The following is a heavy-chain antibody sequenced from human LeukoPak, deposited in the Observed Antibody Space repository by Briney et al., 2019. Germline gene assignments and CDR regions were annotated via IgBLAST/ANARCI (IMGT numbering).Heavy chain of an antibody. CDR2: INHSGST. Sequence: PSETLSLTCAVYAGSFSGYYWGWIRQPPGKGLEWIGEINHSGSTNYNPSLKSRAAISLDASKNQFSLKLTSVTAADTAVYYCARHRGYPYYFDYWGQGTLVTVSS. V-gene: IGHV4-34*01. D-gene: IGHD3-22*01. CDR3: ARHRGYPYYFDY. J-gene: IGHJ4*02. CDR1: AGSFSGYY.